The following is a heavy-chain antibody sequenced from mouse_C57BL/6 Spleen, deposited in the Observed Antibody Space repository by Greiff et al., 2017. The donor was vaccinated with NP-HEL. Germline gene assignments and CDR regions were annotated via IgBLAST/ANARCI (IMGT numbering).Heavy chain of an antibody. CDR2: ISDGGSYT. V-gene: IGHV5-4*01. CDR3: ARDVDAYFDY. Sequence: EVQVVESGGGLVKPGGSLKLSCAASGFTFSSYAMSWVRQTPEKRLEWVATISDGGSYTYYPDNVKGRFTISRDNAKNNLYLQMSHLKSEDTAMYYCARDVDAYFDYWGQGTTLTVSS. J-gene: IGHJ2*01. CDR1: GFTFSSYA.